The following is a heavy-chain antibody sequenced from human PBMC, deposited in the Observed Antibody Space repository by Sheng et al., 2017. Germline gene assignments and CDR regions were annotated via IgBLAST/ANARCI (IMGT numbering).Heavy chain of an antibody. Sequence: EVQLVESGGGLVQPGGSLRLSCAASGFMFSSYWMHWVRQAPGKGLVGVSHISDDGSSTSYADSVKGRFTISRDNAKNTLYLQMNSLRAEDTSVYYCARGSPVTGIAPVVTWFDPWGQGTLVTVSS. CDR1: GFMFSSYW. V-gene: IGHV3-74*01. CDR3: ARGSPVTGIAPVVTWFDP. CDR2: ISDDGSST. D-gene: IGHD6-13*01. J-gene: IGHJ5*02.